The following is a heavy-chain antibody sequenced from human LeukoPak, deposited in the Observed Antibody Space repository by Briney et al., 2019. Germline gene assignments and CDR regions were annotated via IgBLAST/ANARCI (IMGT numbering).Heavy chain of an antibody. CDR3: ANSPGLRFSEWLPS. D-gene: IGHD3-3*01. CDR2: ISGSGGST. J-gene: IGHJ5*02. Sequence: PGGSLRLSCAASGFTFSSYAMSWVRQAPGKGLEWVSAISGSGGSTYYADSVKGRFTISRDNSKNTLYLQMNSLRAEDTAVYYCANSPGLRFSEWLPSWGQGTLVTVSS. CDR1: GFTFSSYA. V-gene: IGHV3-23*01.